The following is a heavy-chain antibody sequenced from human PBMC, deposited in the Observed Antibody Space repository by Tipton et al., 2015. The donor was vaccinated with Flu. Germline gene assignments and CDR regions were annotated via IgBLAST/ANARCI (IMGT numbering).Heavy chain of an antibody. D-gene: IGHD6-19*01. J-gene: IGHJ4*02. V-gene: IGHV4-61*01. Sequence: GLVKPSETLSLTCTVSGGSVNTYNFFWSWIRQTPGKGLEWIGYILYGGSTNYNPSLRSRVTISMDTSKKQFSLELRSVTAADTARYYCARDSSGWYVFDYWGQGIPVTISS. CDR1: GGSVNTYNFF. CDR2: ILYGGST. CDR3: ARDSSGWYVFDY.